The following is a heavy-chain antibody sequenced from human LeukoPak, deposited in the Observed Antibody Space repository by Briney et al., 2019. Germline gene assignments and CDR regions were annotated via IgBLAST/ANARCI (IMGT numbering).Heavy chain of an antibody. CDR1: GFTFSTYW. Sequence: GGSLRLSCEASGFTFSTYWMHWVRQGPGKGLVWVSRLNSDGSSIRYADSVKGRFTISRDNAKNTLSLQMNSLRAEDTAVYYCARSHYYDGSDFYYYYGLDVWGQGTTVTVSS. J-gene: IGHJ6*02. CDR3: ARSHYYDGSDFYYYYGLDV. D-gene: IGHD3-22*01. V-gene: IGHV3-74*01. CDR2: LNSDGSSI.